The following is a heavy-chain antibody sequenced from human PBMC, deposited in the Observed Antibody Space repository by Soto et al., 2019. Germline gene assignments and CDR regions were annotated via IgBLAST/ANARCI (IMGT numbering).Heavy chain of an antibody. D-gene: IGHD2-2*01. V-gene: IGHV3-30*18. CDR3: AKDRGGDCPDNSCYFGADY. Sequence: VQMVESGGGVVQPGKSLRLSCETYGCTFKFDGMHWVRQAPGKGLECVAVISHDGDTHYYADSVKGRFTISRDNSKNTLYLLMNSLRLDDSSTYYCAKDRGGDCPDNSCYFGADYWGQGALVTVCS. J-gene: IGHJ4*02. CDR1: GCTFKFDG. CDR2: ISHDGDTH.